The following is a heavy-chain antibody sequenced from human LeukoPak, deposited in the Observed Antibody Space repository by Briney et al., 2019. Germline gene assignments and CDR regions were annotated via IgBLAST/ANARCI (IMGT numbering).Heavy chain of an antibody. D-gene: IGHD3-10*01. V-gene: IGHV3-66*01. J-gene: IGHJ6*03. CDR2: IYSGGST. Sequence: PGGSLRLSCAASGFTVSSNYMSWVRQAPGKGLEWVSVIYSGGSTYYADSVKGRFTISRDNSKNTLYLQMNSLRAEDTAVYYCARSHTYYYGSGSYPHQVFYMDVWGKGTTVTISS. CDR1: GFTVSSNY. CDR3: ARSHTYYYGSGSYPHQVFYMDV.